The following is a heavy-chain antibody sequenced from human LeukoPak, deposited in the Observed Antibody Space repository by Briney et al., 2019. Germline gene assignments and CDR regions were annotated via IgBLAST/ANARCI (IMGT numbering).Heavy chain of an antibody. J-gene: IGHJ4*02. CDR3: ARATDYEPFDY. CDR2: IYYSGST. Sequence: SETLSLTCTVSGGSISHYYWSWIRQPPGKGLEWIGYIYYSGSTNYNSSLKSRVTISVDTSKNQFSLKLSSVTAADTAVYYCARATDYEPFDYWGQGTLVTVSS. CDR1: GGSISHYY. D-gene: IGHD3-16*01. V-gene: IGHV4-59*12.